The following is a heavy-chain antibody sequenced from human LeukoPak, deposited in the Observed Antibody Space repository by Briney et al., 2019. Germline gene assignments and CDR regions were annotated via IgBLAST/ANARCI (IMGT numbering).Heavy chain of an antibody. J-gene: IGHJ4*02. Sequence: GGSLRLSCAASGFTFSSYSMDWVRQTPEKGLEWVSYISSGSSNKYYADSVKGRFTISRDNAKNSLYLQMNSLRADDTAVYYCARAIRAAVVNAWDYWGQGTLVTVSS. CDR1: GFTFSSYS. V-gene: IGHV3-48*01. CDR3: ARAIRAAVVNAWDY. CDR2: ISSGSSNK. D-gene: IGHD2-21*01.